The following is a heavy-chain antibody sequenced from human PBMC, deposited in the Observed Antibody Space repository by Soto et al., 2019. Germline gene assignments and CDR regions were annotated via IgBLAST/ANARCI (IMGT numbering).Heavy chain of an antibody. D-gene: IGHD4-4*01. V-gene: IGHV3-48*03. J-gene: IGHJ5*02. CDR2: IGATSSSGSNF. CDR3: ARSYSNPRYWFDP. CDR1: GFTLSSFA. Sequence: PGGSLRLSCAASGFTLSSFALNWVRQAPGKGLEWVSYIGATSSSGSNFYYAASVKGRFTISRDSAKNSLFLQMNSLRAEDTAVYYCARSYSNPRYWFDPWGQGTLVTVSS.